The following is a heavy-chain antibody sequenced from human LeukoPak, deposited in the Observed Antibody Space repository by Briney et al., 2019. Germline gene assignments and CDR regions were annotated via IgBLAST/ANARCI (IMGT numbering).Heavy chain of an antibody. V-gene: IGHV3-7*05. CDR3: VRDGPGGIEARKRYYGMDV. D-gene: IGHD6-6*01. CDR1: GFTFSIYW. J-gene: IGHJ6*02. CDR2: INQDGSEK. Sequence: TGGSLILSCAASGFTFSIYWMSWVRQAPGKGLEWVASINQDGSEKYYVDSVKGRCTISRDNAKTSLYLQMSSLRAEDAAAYYCVRDGPGGIEARKRYYGMDVWGQGTTVSVSS.